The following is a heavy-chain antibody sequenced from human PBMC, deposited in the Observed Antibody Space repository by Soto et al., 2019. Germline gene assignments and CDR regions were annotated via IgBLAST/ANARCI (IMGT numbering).Heavy chain of an antibody. CDR1: GYIFTGYY. Sequence: QVQLVQSGDEVQKSGASVNVSCEASGYIFTGYYIHWMRQAPGQGLEWMGWISPKSGDTNLAQNFQGRVTLTSHTSITTAYMELTRLKSDDTALYYCARGSPRMGALPTYWGQGTLLTVSS. D-gene: IGHD1-26*01. J-gene: IGHJ4*02. CDR2: ISPKSGDT. CDR3: ARGSPRMGALPTY. V-gene: IGHV1-2*02.